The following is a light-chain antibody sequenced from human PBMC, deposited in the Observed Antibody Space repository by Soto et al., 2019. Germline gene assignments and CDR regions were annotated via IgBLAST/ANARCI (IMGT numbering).Light chain of an antibody. CDR1: SSDVGAYDA. CDR2: EVT. CDR3: SSHAGLINVI. Sequence: QSVLTQPPSASGSPGQSVTISCTGTSSDVGAYDAVSWYQQHLGKAPKLIIYEVTKRPSGVPDRFSGSKSGNTASLTVSGLHPEDEADYYCSSHAGLINVIIGGG. J-gene: IGLJ2*01. V-gene: IGLV2-8*01.